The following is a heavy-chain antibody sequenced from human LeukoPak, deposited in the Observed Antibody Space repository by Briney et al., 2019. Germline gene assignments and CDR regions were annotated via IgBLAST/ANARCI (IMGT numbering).Heavy chain of an antibody. D-gene: IGHD2-15*01. CDR2: IFYSGST. J-gene: IGHJ5*02. Sequence: SETLSLTCTVSGGSISSYYWSWIRQPPGKGLEWIGYIFYSGSTNYNPSLKSRVTISLDTSKSQFSLKLTSVTAADTAVYYCARLKDLWFDPWGQGTLVTVSS. CDR1: GGSISSYY. CDR3: ARLKDLWFDP. V-gene: IGHV4-59*01.